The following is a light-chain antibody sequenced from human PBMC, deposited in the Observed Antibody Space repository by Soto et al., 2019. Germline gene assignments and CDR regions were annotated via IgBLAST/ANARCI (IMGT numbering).Light chain of an antibody. J-gene: IGLJ1*01. CDR1: SSDVGGYNY. V-gene: IGLV2-14*03. CDR2: DVS. Sequence: QSALTQPASVSGSPGQSITISCTGTSSDVGGYNYVSWYQQHPGKAPKLMIHDVSNRPSGVSNRFSGSKSGNTASLTISGLQAEDEADYYCSSYTGSNTLVFGSGTKVTVL. CDR3: SSYTGSNTLV.